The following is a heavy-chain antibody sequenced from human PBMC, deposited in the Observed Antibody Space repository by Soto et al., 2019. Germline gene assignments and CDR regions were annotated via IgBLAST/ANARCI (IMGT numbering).Heavy chain of an antibody. J-gene: IGHJ4*02. V-gene: IGHV3-7*01. CDR2: INQDGRKR. CDR3: VCGGNYFVY. Sequence: EVQLVESGGGLVQPGGSLSLSWAASEFTFSKNWMTWVRQSPGKGLEWVANINQDGRKRYYVDSVRGRFTISRDNAKNSLYLQMNSLRAEDTAVYYCVCGGNYFVYWGQGTLVTVSP. D-gene: IGHD3-16*01. CDR1: EFTFSKNW.